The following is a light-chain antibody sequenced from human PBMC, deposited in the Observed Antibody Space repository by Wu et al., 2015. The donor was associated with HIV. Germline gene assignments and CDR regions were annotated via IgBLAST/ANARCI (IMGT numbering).Light chain of an antibody. CDR2: TAS. CDR1: QSVSGNK. V-gene: IGKV3-20*01. J-gene: IGKJ1*01. Sequence: EIVLTQSPGTLSLSPGERATLSCRVSQSVSGNKLAWFQQRSGQAPRLLIYTASTRATGIPDRFSGSGSGTDFTLTISRLEPEDFAMYYCQQNVRPPWTFGQGTKGGNQT. CDR3: QQNVRPPWT.